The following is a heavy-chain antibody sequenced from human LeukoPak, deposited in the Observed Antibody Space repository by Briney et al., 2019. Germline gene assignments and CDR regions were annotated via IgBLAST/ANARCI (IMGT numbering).Heavy chain of an antibody. Sequence: PSETLSLTCTVSGYSISSGYYWGWIRQPPGKGLEWIGSIYHSGSTYYNPSLKSRVTISVDTSKNQFSLKLSSVTAADTAVYYCARSWGYGHDYWGQGTLVTVSS. CDR1: GYSISSGYY. D-gene: IGHD5-18*01. J-gene: IGHJ4*02. CDR3: ARSWGYGHDY. CDR2: IYHSGST. V-gene: IGHV4-38-2*02.